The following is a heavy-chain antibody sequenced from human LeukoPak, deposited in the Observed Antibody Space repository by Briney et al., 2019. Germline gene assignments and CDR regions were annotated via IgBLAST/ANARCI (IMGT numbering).Heavy chain of an antibody. CDR1: GFTFTTYW. CDR3: ARELAMYFDY. Sequence: GESLRLSCAASGFTFTTYWMNWVRQAPGKGLEWVSYISSSGSAIYYADSVKGRFTISRDNAKNSLYLQMNSLRAEDTAVYYCARELAMYFDYWGQGTLVTVSS. V-gene: IGHV3-48*04. D-gene: IGHD6-13*01. CDR2: ISSSGSAI. J-gene: IGHJ4*02.